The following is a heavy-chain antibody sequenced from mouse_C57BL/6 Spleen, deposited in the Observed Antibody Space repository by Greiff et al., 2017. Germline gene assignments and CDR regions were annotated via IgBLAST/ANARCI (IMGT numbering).Heavy chain of an antibody. V-gene: IGHV3-6*01. D-gene: IGHD2-2*01. CDR3: ARHYGYDCAMDY. CDR1: GYSITSGYY. Sequence: DVQLQESGPGLVKPSQSLSLTCSVTGYSITSGYYWNWIRQFPGNKLECMGYISYDGSNNYNPSLKNRISIPRDPSTTHFFLKLNSVTTEDTATYSCARHYGYDCAMDYWGQGTSVTVSS. CDR2: ISYDGSN. J-gene: IGHJ4*01.